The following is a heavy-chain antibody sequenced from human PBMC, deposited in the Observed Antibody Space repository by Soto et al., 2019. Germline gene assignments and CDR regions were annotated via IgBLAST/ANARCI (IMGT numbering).Heavy chain of an antibody. Sequence: QVQLVQSGAEVKKPGSSVKVSCKSSGGTFSTYGFFWLRQAPGQGLEWMGGLIPIFGTTNYAQKFQDRVTITPDETTSTVYMELTSLKSEDTAVYSCARGGVRVFLSPLRIDLWGQGTLVTVSS. V-gene: IGHV1-69*01. J-gene: IGHJ5*02. D-gene: IGHD3-10*01. CDR1: GGTFSTYG. CDR3: ARGGVRVFLSPLRIDL. CDR2: LIPIFGTT.